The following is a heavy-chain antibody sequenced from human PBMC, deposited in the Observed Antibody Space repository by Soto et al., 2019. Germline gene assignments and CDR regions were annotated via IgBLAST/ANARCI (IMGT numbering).Heavy chain of an antibody. Sequence: QVQLQESGPRLVKPSETLSLTCIVSGGSNSSYYWSWIRQPPGKGLEWIGYIYYSGSTNYNPSLKSRVTISVDTSKNQFSLKLSSVTAADTAVYYCARAVLPATAPFDYWGQGTLVTVSS. J-gene: IGHJ4*02. D-gene: IGHD2-2*01. CDR3: ARAVLPATAPFDY. CDR2: IYYSGST. CDR1: GGSNSSYY. V-gene: IGHV4-59*01.